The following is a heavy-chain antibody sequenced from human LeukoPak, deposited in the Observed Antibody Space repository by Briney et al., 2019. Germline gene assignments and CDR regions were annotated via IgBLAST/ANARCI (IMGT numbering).Heavy chain of an antibody. CDR2: ISGGADIT. D-gene: IGHD6-6*01. CDR3: ARGGLDLSSSDY. V-gene: IGHV3-23*01. CDR1: GFTFSSYA. J-gene: IGHJ4*02. Sequence: GGSLRLSCAASGFTFSSYAMSWVRQAPGKGQEWVSAISGGADITYYADSVKGRFTISRDNAKNSLYLQMNSLRAEDTAVYYCARGGLDLSSSDYWGQGTLATVSS.